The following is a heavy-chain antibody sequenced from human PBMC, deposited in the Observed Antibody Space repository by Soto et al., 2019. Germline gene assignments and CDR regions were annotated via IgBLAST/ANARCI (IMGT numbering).Heavy chain of an antibody. CDR1: GFNFRGYW. Sequence: EVQLVESGGALVQPGGSLRISCVVSGFNFRGYWMSWVRQAPGKGLEWVATMNEDGSEIYYVGSVKGRFAISRDNDENSLNLQMNYVSAEDTGVYCCVRDVGFDYANWGQGTLVTVSS. V-gene: IGHV3-7*01. J-gene: IGHJ4*02. CDR2: MNEDGSEI. D-gene: IGHD2-2*01. CDR3: VRDVGFDYAN.